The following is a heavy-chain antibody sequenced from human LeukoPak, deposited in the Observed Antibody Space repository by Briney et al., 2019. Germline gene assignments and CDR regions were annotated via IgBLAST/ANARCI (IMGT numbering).Heavy chain of an antibody. CDR1: GFTFSSYA. V-gene: IGHV3-23*01. J-gene: IGHJ3*01. CDR2: ISGSGGST. Sequence: GGSLRLSCAASGFTFSSYAMSWVRQAPGKGLEWVSAISGSGGSTYYADSVKGRFTISRDKSRNTLYLQMNSLRVEDTAVYYCAKSLWAAAGTGAFDFWGQGTMVTVSS. D-gene: IGHD6-13*01. CDR3: AKSLWAAAGTGAFDF.